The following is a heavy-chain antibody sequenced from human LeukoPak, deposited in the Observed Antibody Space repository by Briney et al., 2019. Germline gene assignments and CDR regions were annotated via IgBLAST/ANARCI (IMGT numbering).Heavy chain of an antibody. CDR1: GFTFSSYW. Sequence: GGPLRLSCAASGFTFSSYWMSWVRQAPGKGLEWVANIKQDGSEKQYVDSVKGRFAISRDNAENSLYLQMNSLKAEDTAVYYCGRFTRSGDSVYWGQGTLVTVFS. J-gene: IGHJ4*02. CDR2: IKQDGSEK. D-gene: IGHD7-27*01. CDR3: GRFTRSGDSVY. V-gene: IGHV3-7*04.